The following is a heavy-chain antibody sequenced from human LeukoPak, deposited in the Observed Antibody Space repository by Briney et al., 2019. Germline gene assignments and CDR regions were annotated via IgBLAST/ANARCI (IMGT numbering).Heavy chain of an antibody. D-gene: IGHD1-1*01. CDR1: GFTFSGSW. J-gene: IGHJ4*02. CDR2: IKGDGIET. Sequence: AGGSLRLSCAASGFTFSGSWMHWVRQAPGKGLVWVSRIKGDGIETNYADSVKGRFTVSRDNAKNTLYLQMNSLRAEDTAVYYCAKDSDRATGSFDYWGQGTLVTVSS. CDR3: AKDSDRATGSFDY. V-gene: IGHV3-74*01.